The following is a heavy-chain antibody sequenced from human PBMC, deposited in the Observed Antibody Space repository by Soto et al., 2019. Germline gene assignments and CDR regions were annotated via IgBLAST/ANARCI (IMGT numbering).Heavy chain of an antibody. CDR1: GFTFSSYA. V-gene: IGHV3-23*01. D-gene: IGHD2-8*01. Sequence: EVQLLESGGGLVQPGGSLRLSCAASGFTFSSYAMNWVRQAPGKGLEWVSGISGSGGSTYYADSLKGRFTISRDNSKNTLYLQMNSLIAEDTAVYYCAKDRAGVSPFDYWGQGTLVTVSS. CDR3: AKDRAGVSPFDY. CDR2: ISGSGGST. J-gene: IGHJ4*02.